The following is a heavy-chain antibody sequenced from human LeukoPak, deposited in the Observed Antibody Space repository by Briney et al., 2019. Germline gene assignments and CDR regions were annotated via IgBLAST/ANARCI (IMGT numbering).Heavy chain of an antibody. J-gene: IGHJ4*02. CDR1: SYSISSGSY. CDR3: ARVTYVDDMLYQYFDY. CDR2: IFHSGNS. V-gene: IGHV4-38-2*01. Sequence: SETLSLTCAVSSYSISSGSYWGWIRQSPGKGLEWVGSIFHSGNSYYNPSLKSRLTMSVDTSKNQFSLKLTSVTAADTALYYCARVTYVDDMLYQYFDYWGQGILVAVSS. D-gene: IGHD4-17*01.